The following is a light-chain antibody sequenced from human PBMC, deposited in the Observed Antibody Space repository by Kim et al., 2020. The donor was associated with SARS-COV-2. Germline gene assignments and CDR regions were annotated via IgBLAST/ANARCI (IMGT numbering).Light chain of an antibody. Sequence: SHELTQPPSESVAPGKTARNTCGGNNIGSKSVHWYQQKPGQAPVLVIYYDSDRPSGIPERFSGSNSGNTATLTISRVEAGDEADYYCQVWDSSSDPDWVFGGGTKLTVL. V-gene: IGLV3-21*04. J-gene: IGLJ3*02. CDR2: YDS. CDR3: QVWDSSSDPDWV. CDR1: NIGSKS.